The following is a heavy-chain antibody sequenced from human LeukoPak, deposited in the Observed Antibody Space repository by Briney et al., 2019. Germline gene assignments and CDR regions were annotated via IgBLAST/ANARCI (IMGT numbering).Heavy chain of an antibody. CDR3: ARVASYGENWFDP. J-gene: IGHJ5*02. D-gene: IGHD3-10*01. CDR2: IYYSGST. V-gene: IGHV4-59*01. Sequence: SETLSLTCTVSGGSISSYYWSWIRQPPGKGLEWIGYIYYSGSTNYNPSLKSRVTISVDTSKNRFSLKLSSVTAADTAVYYCARVASYGENWFDPWGQGTLVTVSS. CDR1: GGSISSYY.